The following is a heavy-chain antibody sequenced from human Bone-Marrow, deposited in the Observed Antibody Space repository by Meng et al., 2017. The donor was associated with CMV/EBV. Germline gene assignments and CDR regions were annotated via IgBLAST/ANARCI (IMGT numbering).Heavy chain of an antibody. CDR2: ISSSSSYI. V-gene: IGHV3-21*04. J-gene: IGHJ1*01. CDR3: ASSLH. CDR1: GFTFSSYS. Sequence: GESLKISCAASGFTFSSYSMNWVRQAPGKGLEWVSSISSSSSYIYYADSVKGRFTISRDNAKNTLYLQMNSLRAEDTAVYYCASSLHWGQGTLVTVSS.